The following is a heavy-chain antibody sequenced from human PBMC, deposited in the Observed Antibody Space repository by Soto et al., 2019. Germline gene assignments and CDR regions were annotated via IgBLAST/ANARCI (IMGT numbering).Heavy chain of an antibody. Sequence: QLQLQESGPGLVKPSETLSLTCAVSGASISRGGFHWGWIRQPPGQGLEWIGSLYSGSTYYNPSLKGRVTISAATPKNQSSRTWGSVTAAATAVYYCGRRVSEHTLDSWARGTLVPSP. CDR1: GASISRGGFH. V-gene: IGHV4-39*01. CDR3: GRRVSEHTLDS. CDR2: LYSGST. J-gene: IGHJ4*02. D-gene: IGHD1-1*01.